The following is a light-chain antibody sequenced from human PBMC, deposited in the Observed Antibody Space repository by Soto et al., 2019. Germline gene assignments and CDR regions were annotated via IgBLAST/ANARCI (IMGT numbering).Light chain of an antibody. CDR2: DVS. CDR1: SSVVGGYNY. CDR3: CSNAGSYSYV. V-gene: IGLV2-11*01. Sequence: QSALTQPRSVSGSPGQSVTISCTGTSSVVGGYNYVPWYQQHPGKAPKLMIYDVSKRPSGVPDRFSGSKSGNTASLTISGLQAEDEADYYCCSNAGSYSYVFGTGTKVTVL. J-gene: IGLJ1*01.